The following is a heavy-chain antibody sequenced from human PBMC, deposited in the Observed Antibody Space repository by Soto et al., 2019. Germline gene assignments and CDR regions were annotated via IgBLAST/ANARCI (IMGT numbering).Heavy chain of an antibody. CDR1: GYTFIKCS. D-gene: IGHD3-10*01. Sequence: ASVKVSCKASGYTFIKCSMHWVRQAPGQRLEWMGWINAANGNTKSSQNFQGRVTITRDTSATTAYMELSSLRSEDTAVYYCAGDVLRGIFCFDYWGQGTLVTVSS. J-gene: IGHJ4*02. CDR3: AGDVLRGIFCFDY. V-gene: IGHV1-3*01. CDR2: INAANGNT.